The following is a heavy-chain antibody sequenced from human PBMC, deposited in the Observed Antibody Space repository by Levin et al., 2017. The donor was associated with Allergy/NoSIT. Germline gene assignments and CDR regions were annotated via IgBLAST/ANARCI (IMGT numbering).Heavy chain of an antibody. CDR1: GGSISSGGYY. CDR2: IYNSGNT. V-gene: IGHV4-31*03. D-gene: IGHD4-17*01. Sequence: SETLSLTCTVSGGSISSGGYYWSWIRQHPGTGLEWIGYIYNSGNTHYNPSLKSRVTISADTSKNQFSLKLSSVTAADTAVYYCARGGTVTTANYWGQGTLVTVSS. J-gene: IGHJ4*02. CDR3: ARGGTVTTANY.